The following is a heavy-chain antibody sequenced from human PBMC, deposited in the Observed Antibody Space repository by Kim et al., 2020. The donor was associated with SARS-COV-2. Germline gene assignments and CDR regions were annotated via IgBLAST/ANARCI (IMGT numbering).Heavy chain of an antibody. CDR1: GFTFSPFA. CDR2: IRSDESKR. J-gene: IGHJ3*01. D-gene: IGHD3-10*01. CDR3: ARNFGSATMIGDV. Sequence: GGSLRLSCTASGFTFSPFAMHWVRQAPGKGLEWVAVIRSDESKRYYAESVKDRFTISRDNSKNTLYLQMNSLRAGDTAIYYCARNFGSATMIGDVWGLGTMVTVSS. V-gene: IGHV3-33*01.